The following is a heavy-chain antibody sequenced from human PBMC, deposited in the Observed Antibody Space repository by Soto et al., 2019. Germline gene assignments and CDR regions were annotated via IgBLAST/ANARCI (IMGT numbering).Heavy chain of an antibody. D-gene: IGHD3-3*01. J-gene: IGHJ2*01. CDR2: ISAYNGNT. Sequence: QVQLVQSGAEVKKPGASVKVSCKASGYTFTSYGISWVRQAPGQGLEWMGWISAYNGNTKYAQKLQGRVTMTTDTSTSTAYMELRSLRSDDTAVYYCARDPLRFLEWSTPGWYFDLWGRGTLVTVSS. V-gene: IGHV1-18*04. CDR1: GYTFTSYG. CDR3: ARDPLRFLEWSTPGWYFDL.